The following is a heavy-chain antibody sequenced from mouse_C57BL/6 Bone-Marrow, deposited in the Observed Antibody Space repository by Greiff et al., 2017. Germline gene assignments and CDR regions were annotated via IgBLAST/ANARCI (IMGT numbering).Heavy chain of an antibody. CDR2: MRSKSNNYAT. J-gene: IGHJ2*01. CDR1: GFSFNTYA. Sequence: EVQLVESGGGLVQPKGSLKLSCAASGFSFNTYAMNWVRQAPGKGLEWVARMRSKSNNYATYYADSVKDRFTISRDDSESMLYLQMNNLKTEDTAMYYCVRHGGNYALDYWGQGTTLTVSS. V-gene: IGHV10-1*01. CDR3: VRHGGNYALDY. D-gene: IGHD2-1*01.